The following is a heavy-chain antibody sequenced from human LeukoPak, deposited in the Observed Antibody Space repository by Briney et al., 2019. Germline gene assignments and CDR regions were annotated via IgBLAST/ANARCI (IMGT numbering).Heavy chain of an antibody. CDR3: AKDRRIAVAGTVGEFDP. D-gene: IGHD6-19*01. J-gene: IGHJ5*02. CDR1: GFTVSSNY. V-gene: IGHV3-53*01. CDR2: IYSGGST. Sequence: GGSLRLSCAASGFTVSSNYMSWVRQAPGKGLEWVSVIYSGGSTYYADSVKGRFTISRDNSKNTLYLQMNSLRAEDTAVYYCAKDRRIAVAGTVGEFDPWGQGTLVTVSS.